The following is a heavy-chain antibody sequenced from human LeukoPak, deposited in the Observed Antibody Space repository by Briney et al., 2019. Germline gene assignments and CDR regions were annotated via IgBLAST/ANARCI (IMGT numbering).Heavy chain of an antibody. V-gene: IGHV3-23*01. Sequence: GGSLRLSCAASGFTFSSYAMTWVRQAPGKGLEWVSSIDASGGSTYYADSVKGRFTISRDDSKNTFFLQMNTLRAADTAVYYCAKGSGSGWYGWFAPWGQGTLVTVSS. CDR1: GFTFSSYA. CDR2: IDASGGST. D-gene: IGHD6-19*01. J-gene: IGHJ5*02. CDR3: AKGSGSGWYGWFAP.